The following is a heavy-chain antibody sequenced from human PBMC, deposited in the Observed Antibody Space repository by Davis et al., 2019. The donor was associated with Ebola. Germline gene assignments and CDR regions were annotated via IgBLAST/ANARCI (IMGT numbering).Heavy chain of an antibody. CDR3: ARVPEDCSSTSCYVSYYYYYGMDV. Sequence: SVKVSCKASGGTFSSYAISWVRQAPGQGLEWMGGIIPIFGTANYAQKFQGRVTITADESTSTAYMELSSLRSEDTAVYYCARVPEDCSSTSCYVSYYYYYGMDVWGQGTTVTVSS. V-gene: IGHV1-69*13. J-gene: IGHJ6*02. D-gene: IGHD2-2*01. CDR1: GGTFSSYA. CDR2: IIPIFGTA.